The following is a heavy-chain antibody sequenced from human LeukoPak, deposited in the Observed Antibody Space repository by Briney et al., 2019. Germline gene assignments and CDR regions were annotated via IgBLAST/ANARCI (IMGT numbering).Heavy chain of an antibody. CDR1: GFTFSSYS. J-gene: IGHJ4*02. Sequence: PGGSLRLSCAASGFTFSSYSMNWVRQAPGKGLEWVSSISSSSSYIYYAYSVKGRFTISRDNAKNSLYLQMNSLRAEDTAVYYCARVDWSGYYGPRYWGQGTLVTVSS. CDR3: ARVDWSGYYGPRY. CDR2: ISSSSSYI. V-gene: IGHV3-21*01. D-gene: IGHD3-3*01.